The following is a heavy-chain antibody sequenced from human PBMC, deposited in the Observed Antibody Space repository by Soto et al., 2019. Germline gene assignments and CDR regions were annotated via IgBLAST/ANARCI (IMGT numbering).Heavy chain of an antibody. CDR3: AKEGHEV. CDR1: GFTFSSYG. J-gene: IGHJ4*02. Sequence: PGGSLRLSCAASGFTFSSYGMHWVRQAPGKGLEWVAVISYDGSNKYYADSVKGRFTISRDNSKNTLYLQMNSLRAEDTAVYYCAKEGHEVWGQGTLVTVSS. CDR2: ISYDGSNK. V-gene: IGHV3-30*18.